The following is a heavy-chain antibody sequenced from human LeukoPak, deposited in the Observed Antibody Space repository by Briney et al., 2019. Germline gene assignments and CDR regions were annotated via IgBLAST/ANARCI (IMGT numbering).Heavy chain of an antibody. Sequence: PSETLPLTCTVSGGSISSYYWNWIRQPPGKGLEWIGYIYYSGSTNYNPSLKSRVTISVDTSKNQFSLKLSSVTAADTAVYYCARRPTEYLGFDPWGQGTLVTVSS. D-gene: IGHD3-16*01. V-gene: IGHV4-59*01. CDR2: IYYSGST. CDR1: GGSISSYY. J-gene: IGHJ5*02. CDR3: ARRPTEYLGFDP.